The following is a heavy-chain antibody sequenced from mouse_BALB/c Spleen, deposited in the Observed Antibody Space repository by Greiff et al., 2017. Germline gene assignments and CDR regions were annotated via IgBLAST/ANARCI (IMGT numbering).Heavy chain of an antibody. J-gene: IGHJ1*01. CDR3: TRDYGSSHWYFDV. CDR1: GYTFTSYW. V-gene: IGHV1S22*01. CDR2: IYPGSGST. Sequence: LQQPGSELVRPGASVKLSCKASGYTFTSYWMHWAKQRHGQGLEWIGNIYPGSGSTNYDEKFKSKGTLTVDTSSSTAYMHLSSLTSEDSAVYYCTRDYGSSHWYFDVWGAGTTVTVSS. D-gene: IGHD1-1*01.